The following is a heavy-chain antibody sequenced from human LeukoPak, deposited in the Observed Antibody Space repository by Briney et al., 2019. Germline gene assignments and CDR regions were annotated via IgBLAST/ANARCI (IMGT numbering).Heavy chain of an antibody. CDR2: ISGSGGST. J-gene: IGHJ6*02. CDR3: ARIFSSGYYFEPREYYYGMDV. D-gene: IGHD3-22*01. V-gene: IGHV3-23*01. CDR1: GFTFSSYA. Sequence: GGSLRLSCAASGFTFSSYAMSRVRQAPGKGLEWVSAISGSGGSTYYADSVKGRFTISRDNSKNTLYLQMNSLRAEDTAVYYCARIFSSGYYFEPREYYYGMDVWGQGTTVTVSS.